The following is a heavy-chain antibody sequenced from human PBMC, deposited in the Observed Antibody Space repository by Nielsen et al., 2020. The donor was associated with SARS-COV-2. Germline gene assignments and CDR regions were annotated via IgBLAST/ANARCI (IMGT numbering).Heavy chain of an antibody. CDR3: ARANWGNYYYGMDV. CDR1: GFTFSSYA. CDR2: ISYDGSNK. Sequence: GESLKISCAASGFTFSSYAMHWVRQAPGKGLEWVAVISYDGSNKYYADSVKGRFTISRDNSKNTLYLQMNSLRAEDTAVYYCARANWGNYYYGMDVWGQGTTVTVSS. J-gene: IGHJ6*02. V-gene: IGHV3-30-3*01. D-gene: IGHD7-27*01.